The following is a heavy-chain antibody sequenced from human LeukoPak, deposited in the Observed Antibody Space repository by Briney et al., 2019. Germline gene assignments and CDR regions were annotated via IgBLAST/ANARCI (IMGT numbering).Heavy chain of an antibody. D-gene: IGHD3-10*01. Sequence: GGSLRLSCAASGFTFSSYGMHWVRQAPGKGLEWVAVISYDGSNKYYADSVKGRFTISRDNSKNTLYLQMDSLRAEDTAVYYCAKAAQYGSGTTIDYWGQGTLVTVSS. V-gene: IGHV3-30*18. J-gene: IGHJ4*02. CDR1: GFTFSSYG. CDR3: AKAAQYGSGTTIDY. CDR2: ISYDGSNK.